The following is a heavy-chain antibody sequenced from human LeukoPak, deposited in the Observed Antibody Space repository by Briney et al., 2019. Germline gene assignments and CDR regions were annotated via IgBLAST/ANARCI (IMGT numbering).Heavy chain of an antibody. CDR3: ARANYYGSGPETFDI. V-gene: IGHV4-34*01. D-gene: IGHD3-10*01. J-gene: IGHJ3*02. CDR2: INDSGST. Sequence: SETLSLTCAVHSGSFSDYYWSWIRQPPGKGLEWIGEINDSGSTNYNPSLKSRVTISVDTSKNQFSLNLSSVTATDTAVYYCARANYYGSGPETFDIWGQGTMVTVSS. CDR1: SGSFSDYY.